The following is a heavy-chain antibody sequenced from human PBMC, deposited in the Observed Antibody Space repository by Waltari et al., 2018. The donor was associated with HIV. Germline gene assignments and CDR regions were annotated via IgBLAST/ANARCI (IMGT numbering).Heavy chain of an antibody. CDR3: AREAVAKGFDY. CDR2: IYTSWST. Sequence: QVQLQESGPGLVKPSQTLSLTCTVSGGSISSGSYYWSWIRQPAGKGLEWIGRIYTSWSTNYNPCLKSRVTISVDPSKNQFSLKLSSVTAADTAVYYCAREAVAKGFDYWGQGTLVTVSS. J-gene: IGHJ4*02. D-gene: IGHD6-19*01. V-gene: IGHV4-61*02. CDR1: GGSISSGSYY.